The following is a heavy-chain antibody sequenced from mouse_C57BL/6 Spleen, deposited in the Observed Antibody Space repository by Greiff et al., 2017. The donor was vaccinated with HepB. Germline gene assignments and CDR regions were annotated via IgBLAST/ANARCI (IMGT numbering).Heavy chain of an antibody. CDR3: APFYYYGSSYGYFDV. Sequence: VQLQQSGAELVKPGASVKLSCTASGFNIKDYYMHWVKQRTEQGLEWIGRIDPEDGETKYAPNFQGKATITADTSSNTAYLQLSSLTSEDTAVYYCAPFYYYGSSYGYFDVWGTGTTVTVSS. CDR2: IDPEDGET. J-gene: IGHJ1*03. V-gene: IGHV14-2*01. CDR1: GFNIKDYY. D-gene: IGHD1-1*01.